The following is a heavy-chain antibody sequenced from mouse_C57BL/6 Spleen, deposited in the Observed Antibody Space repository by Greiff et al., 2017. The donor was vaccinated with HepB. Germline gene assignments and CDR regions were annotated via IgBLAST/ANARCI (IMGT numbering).Heavy chain of an antibody. CDR3: ARVFLRSRDYFDY. Sequence: QVQLQQPGAELVKPGASVKLSCKASGYTFTSYWMHWVKQRPGQGLEWIGMIHPNSGSTNYNEKFKSKATLTVDKSSSTAYMQLSSLTSEDSAVYYCARVFLRSRDYFDYWGQGTTLTVAS. J-gene: IGHJ2*01. CDR1: GYTFTSYW. D-gene: IGHD1-1*01. CDR2: IHPNSGST. V-gene: IGHV1-64*01.